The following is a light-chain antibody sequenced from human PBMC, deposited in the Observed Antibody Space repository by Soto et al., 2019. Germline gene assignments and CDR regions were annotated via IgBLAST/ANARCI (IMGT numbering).Light chain of an antibody. CDR2: VVS. CDR1: NSDIGDYNF. V-gene: IGLV2-14*01. Sequence: QSALTQPASVSGSPGQSITISCTGTNSDIGDYNFVSWYQQLPGKAPKLIISVVSNRPSGVSTRFSGSKSGNTASLTISGLQPEDEADYYCSSYSTIGAEVHFGGGTKLTVL. J-gene: IGLJ2*01. CDR3: SSYSTIGAEVH.